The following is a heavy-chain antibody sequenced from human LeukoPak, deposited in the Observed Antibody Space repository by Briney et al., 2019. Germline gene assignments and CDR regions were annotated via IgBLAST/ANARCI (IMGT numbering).Heavy chain of an antibody. Sequence: VASVKVSCKASGFSFSSSAMQWVRQARGQRLEWIGWIVVASGNTNYAQKFQERVTITRDMSTSTAYMELSSLRSEDTAVYFCATELRYLESDRMDVWGQGTTVTVPS. J-gene: IGHJ6*02. V-gene: IGHV1-58*02. CDR2: IVVASGNT. D-gene: IGHD3-3*01. CDR1: GFSFSSSA. CDR3: ATELRYLESDRMDV.